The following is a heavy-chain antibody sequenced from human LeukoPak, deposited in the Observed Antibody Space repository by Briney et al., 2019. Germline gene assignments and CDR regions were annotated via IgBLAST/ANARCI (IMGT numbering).Heavy chain of an antibody. D-gene: IGHD3-10*01. CDR2: IYPGDSDT. J-gene: IGHJ6*03. V-gene: IGHV5-51*01. CDR3: ARHRHYGSGSNYYYYYYMDV. CDR1: GYSFTSYW. Sequence: GESLKISCKGSGYSFTSYWIGWVRQMPGKGLEWMGIIYPGDSDTRYSPSFQGQVTISADKSISTAYLQWSSLKASDTAMYYCARHRHYGSGSNYYYYYYMDVWGKGTTVTISS.